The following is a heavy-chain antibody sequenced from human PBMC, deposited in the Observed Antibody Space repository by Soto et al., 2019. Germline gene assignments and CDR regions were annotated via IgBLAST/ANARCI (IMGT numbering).Heavy chain of an antibody. Sequence: EVRLLEAGGGLKQPGGSLRLSCAASGFTFKESAMNWVRQAPGKGLEWVASISDTGASTWYAESVRGRLSISRDNSKNTLYLQMNSRRGEDTAVYYCAKGRGSGWAWYFDNCGQGTLVTVSS. V-gene: IGHV3-23*01. CDR1: GFTFKESA. J-gene: IGHJ4*02. CDR3: AKGRGSGWAWYFDN. CDR2: ISDTGAST. D-gene: IGHD6-19*01.